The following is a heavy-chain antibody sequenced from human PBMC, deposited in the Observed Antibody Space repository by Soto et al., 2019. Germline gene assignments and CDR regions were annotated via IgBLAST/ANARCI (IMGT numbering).Heavy chain of an antibody. J-gene: IGHJ4*02. CDR2: IYYSGST. D-gene: IGHD4-17*01. Sequence: SETLSLTCTVSGGSISSSSYYLGWIRQPPGKGLEWIGSIYYSGSTYYNPSLKSRVTISVDTSKNQFSLKLSSVTAADTAVYYCARRDDYGGNSIDYWGQGTLVTVSS. CDR1: GGSISSSSYY. V-gene: IGHV4-39*01. CDR3: ARRDDYGGNSIDY.